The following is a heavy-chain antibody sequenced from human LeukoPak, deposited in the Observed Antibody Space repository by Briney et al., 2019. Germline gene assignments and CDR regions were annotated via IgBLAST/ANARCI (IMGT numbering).Heavy chain of an antibody. CDR2: INPSGGST. V-gene: IGHV1-46*01. Sequence: ASVKVSCKASGYTFTSYYMHWVRQAPGQGLEWMGIINPSGGSTSYAQKFQGRVTMTTDTSTSTAYMELRSLRSDDTAVYYCARDYGDYLGLDYWGQGTLVTVSS. D-gene: IGHD4-17*01. CDR1: GYTFTSYY. CDR3: ARDYGDYLGLDY. J-gene: IGHJ4*02.